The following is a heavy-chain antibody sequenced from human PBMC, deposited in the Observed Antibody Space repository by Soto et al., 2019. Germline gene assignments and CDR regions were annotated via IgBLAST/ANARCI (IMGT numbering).Heavy chain of an antibody. V-gene: IGHV4-39*01. CDR3: ARYGRITIFGVVTSHFDY. CDR2: IYYSGST. D-gene: IGHD3-3*01. J-gene: IGHJ4*02. Sequence: SETLSLTCTVSGGSISSSSYYWGWIRQPPGKGLEWIGSIYYSGSTYYNPSLKSRVTISVDTSKNQFSLKLSSVTAADTAVYYCARYGRITIFGVVTSHFDYWGQGTLVTVSS. CDR1: GGSISSSSYY.